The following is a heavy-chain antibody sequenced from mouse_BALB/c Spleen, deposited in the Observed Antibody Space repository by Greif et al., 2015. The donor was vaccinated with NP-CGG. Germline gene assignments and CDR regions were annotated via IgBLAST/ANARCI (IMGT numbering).Heavy chain of an antibody. D-gene: IGHD2-3*01. J-gene: IGHJ3*01. CDR1: GYTFSSYW. CDR2: ILPGSGST. V-gene: IGHV1-9*01. CDR3: ARYDGYYAFAY. Sequence: QVQLQQSGAELMKPGASVKISCKATGYTFSSYWIEWVKQRPGHGLEWIGEILPGSGSTNYNEKFKGKATFTADTSSNTAYMQLSSVTSEDSAVYYCARYDGYYAFAYWGQGTLVTVSA.